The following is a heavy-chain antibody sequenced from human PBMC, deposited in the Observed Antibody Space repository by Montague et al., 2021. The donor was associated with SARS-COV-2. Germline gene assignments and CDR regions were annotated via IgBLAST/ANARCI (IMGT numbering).Heavy chain of an antibody. CDR1: GGSLNKHY. Sequence: SETLSLTCTVSGGSLNKHYWSWIRKAPGKELEWLGNIFYKGNNNXNVXLLCRVSMSLDTPQNQFSLRLTSLTAADTAVYYCARSISSSGARDNWGQGILVTVS. D-gene: IGHD3-22*01. CDR3: ARSISSSGARDN. V-gene: IGHV4-59*11. J-gene: IGHJ4*02. CDR2: IFYKGNN.